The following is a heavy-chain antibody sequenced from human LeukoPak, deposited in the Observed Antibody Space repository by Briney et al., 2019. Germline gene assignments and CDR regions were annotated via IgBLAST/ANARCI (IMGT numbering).Heavy chain of an antibody. J-gene: IGHJ6*02. CDR3: ASKSYDFWSGYPRVSRDYYYYYGMDV. D-gene: IGHD3-3*01. CDR1: GYTFTGYY. V-gene: IGHV1-2*02. CDR2: INPNSGGT. Sequence: GASVKVSCTASGYTFTGYYMHWVRQAPGQGLEWMGWINPNSGGTNYAQKFQGRVTMTRDTSISTAYMELSRLRSDDTAVYYCASKSYDFWSGYPRVSRDYYYYYGMDVWGQGTTVTVSS.